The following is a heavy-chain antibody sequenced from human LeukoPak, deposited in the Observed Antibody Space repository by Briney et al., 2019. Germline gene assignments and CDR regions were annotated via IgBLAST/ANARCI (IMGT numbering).Heavy chain of an antibody. CDR2: ISSSSSYT. J-gene: IGHJ6*02. CDR3: AKGGPYDFWSGYFGSPYYYYYYGMDV. D-gene: IGHD3-3*01. V-gene: IGHV3-11*05. Sequence: PGGSLRLSCAASGFTFSDYYMSWIRQAPGKGLEWVSYISSSSSYTNYADSVKGRFTISRDNAKNSLYLQMNSLRAEDTAVYYCAKGGPYDFWSGYFGSPYYYYYYGMDVWGQGTTVTVSS. CDR1: GFTFSDYY.